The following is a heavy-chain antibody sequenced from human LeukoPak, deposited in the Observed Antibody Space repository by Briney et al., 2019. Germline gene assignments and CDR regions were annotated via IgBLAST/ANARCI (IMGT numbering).Heavy chain of an antibody. CDR3: AKGKRYPDY. CDR2: INSDGSST. J-gene: IGHJ4*02. V-gene: IGHV3-74*01. Sequence: PGGSLRLSCTASGFTFSSYWMHWVRQAPGKGLVWVSRINSDGSSTSYADSVKGRFTISRDNAKNSLYLQMDSLRVEDTAVYYCAKGKRYPDYWGQGTLVTVSS. CDR1: GFTFSSYW. D-gene: IGHD1-1*01.